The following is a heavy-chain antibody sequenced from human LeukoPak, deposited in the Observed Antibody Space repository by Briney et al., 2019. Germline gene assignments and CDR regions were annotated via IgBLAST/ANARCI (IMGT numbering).Heavy chain of an antibody. CDR3: ARDPPLSIAVAGTFS. Sequence: GGSLRLSCAASGFTFSSYGMHWVRQAPGKGLEWVAVIWYDGSNKYYADSVKGRFTISRDNSKNTLYLQMNSLRAEDTAVYYCARDPPLSIAVAGTFSWGQGTLVTVSS. CDR2: IWYDGSNK. J-gene: IGHJ4*02. D-gene: IGHD6-19*01. CDR1: GFTFSSYG. V-gene: IGHV3-33*01.